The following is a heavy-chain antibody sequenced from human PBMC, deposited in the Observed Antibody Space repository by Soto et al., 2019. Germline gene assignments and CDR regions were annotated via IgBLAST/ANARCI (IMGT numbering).Heavy chain of an antibody. J-gene: IGHJ5*02. V-gene: IGHV1-18*01. CDR1: GYTFTSYG. Sequence: GASVKVSCKASGYTFTSYGISWVRQAPGQGLEWMGWISAYNGNTNYAQKLQGRVTMTTDTSTSTAYMELRSLRSDDTAVYYCGRDLSQTGTTNWFDPWGQGTLVTVS. D-gene: IGHD1-7*01. CDR3: GRDLSQTGTTNWFDP. CDR2: ISAYNGNT.